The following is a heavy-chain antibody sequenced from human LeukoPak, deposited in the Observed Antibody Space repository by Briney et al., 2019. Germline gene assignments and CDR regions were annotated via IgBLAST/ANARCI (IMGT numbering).Heavy chain of an antibody. CDR2: ISGDGATT. V-gene: IGHV3-23*01. Sequence: PGGSLRLSCAASGFTFSNYSMNWVRQAPGKGLERVSIISGDGATTDYADSVKGRFTISRDNSRNTLYLQMNSLRVEDTAVYYCAKKNLAAAGPNYFDYWGQGTLVTVSS. J-gene: IGHJ4*02. CDR3: AKKNLAAAGPNYFDY. D-gene: IGHD6-13*01. CDR1: GFTFSNYS.